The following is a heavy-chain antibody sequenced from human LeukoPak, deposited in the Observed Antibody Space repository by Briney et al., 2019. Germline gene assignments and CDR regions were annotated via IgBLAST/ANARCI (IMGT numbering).Heavy chain of an antibody. D-gene: IGHD3-22*01. CDR3: ARAAMTAPYHDAFDI. V-gene: IGHV3-11*04. J-gene: IGHJ3*02. Sequence: GGSLRLSCAASGFTVRDNFMNWIRQAPGKGLEWVSYISHTGNTIYYADSVKGRFTISRDNAKNSLYLQMNSLRAEDTAVYYCARAAMTAPYHDAFDIWGQGTMVTVSS. CDR2: ISHTGNTI. CDR1: GFTVRDNF.